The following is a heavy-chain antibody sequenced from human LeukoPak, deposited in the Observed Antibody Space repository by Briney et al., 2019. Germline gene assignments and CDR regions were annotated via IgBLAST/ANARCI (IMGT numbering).Heavy chain of an antibody. CDR3: ARGSNYYPIDY. D-gene: IGHD4-11*01. J-gene: IGHJ4*02. Sequence: SQTLSLTCTVSGGSISSGSYYWSWIRQPAGKGLEWIGSIYYSGSTYYNPSLKSRVTISVDTSKNQFSLKLSSVTAADTAVYYCARGSNYYPIDYWGEGTLVTVSS. CDR2: IYYSGST. V-gene: IGHV4-61*02. CDR1: GGSISSGSYY.